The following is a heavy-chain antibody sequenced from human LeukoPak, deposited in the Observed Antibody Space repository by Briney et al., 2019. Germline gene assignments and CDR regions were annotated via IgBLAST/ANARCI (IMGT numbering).Heavy chain of an antibody. D-gene: IGHD6-19*01. V-gene: IGHV3-21*01. J-gene: IGHJ4*02. CDR1: GFTFSSYS. CDR3: AKMYSGWVDY. Sequence: GGSLRLSCAASGFTFSSYSMNWVRQAPGRGLEWVSSISSSSSYIYYADSVKGRFTISRDNAKNSLYLQMNSLRAEDTAVYYCAKMYSGWVDYWGQGTLVTVSS. CDR2: ISSSSSYI.